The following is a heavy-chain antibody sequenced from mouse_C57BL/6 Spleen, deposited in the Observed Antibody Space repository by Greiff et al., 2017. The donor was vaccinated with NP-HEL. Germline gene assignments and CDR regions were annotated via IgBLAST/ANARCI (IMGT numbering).Heavy chain of an antibody. J-gene: IGHJ3*01. D-gene: IGHD2-1*01. CDR2: SRNKANDYTT. Sequence: EVKLVESGGGLVQSGRSLRLSCATSGFTFSDFYMEWVRQAPGKGLEWIAASRNKANDYTTEYSASVKGRFIVSRDTSQSILYLQMNALRAEDTAIYYCARDGGTYGIRFAYWGQGTLVTVSA. CDR3: ARDGGTYGIRFAY. V-gene: IGHV7-1*01. CDR1: GFTFSDFY.